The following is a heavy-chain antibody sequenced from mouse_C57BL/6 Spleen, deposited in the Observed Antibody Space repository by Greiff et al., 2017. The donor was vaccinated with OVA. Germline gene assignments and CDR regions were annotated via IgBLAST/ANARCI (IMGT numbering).Heavy chain of an antibody. Sequence: QQPGAELVKPGASVKLSCKASGYTFTSYWMHWVKQRPGQGLEWIGMIHPNSGSTNYNEKFKSKATLTVDKSSSTAYMQLSSLTSEDSAVYYCARLFITTVVAWYFDVWGTGTTVTVSS. V-gene: IGHV1-64*01. J-gene: IGHJ1*03. CDR3: ARLFITTVVAWYFDV. D-gene: IGHD1-1*01. CDR2: IHPNSGST. CDR1: GYTFTSYW.